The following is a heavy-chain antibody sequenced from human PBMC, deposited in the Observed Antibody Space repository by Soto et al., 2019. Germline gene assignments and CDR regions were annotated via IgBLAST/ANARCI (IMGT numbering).Heavy chain of an antibody. J-gene: IGHJ5*02. Sequence: EVQLVESGGGLVKPGGSLRLSCVASGLTFSNHNMNWVRQAPGKGLEWVSSISSSSSYIYYADSVKGRFTISRDNAKNSLYLQMNSLRAEDTAVYYCARSRFDWSPNWFDPWGQGTLVTVSS. CDR3: ARSRFDWSPNWFDP. CDR1: GLTFSNHN. V-gene: IGHV3-21*01. D-gene: IGHD3-9*01. CDR2: ISSSSSYI.